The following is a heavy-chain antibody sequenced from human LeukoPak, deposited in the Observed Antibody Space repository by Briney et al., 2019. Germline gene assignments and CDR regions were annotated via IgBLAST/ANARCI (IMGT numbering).Heavy chain of an antibody. V-gene: IGHV4-31*03. J-gene: IGHJ4*02. CDR3: ATSPPTEECYGTFY. CDR1: GGSISSGGYY. Sequence: SQTLSLTCTVSGGSISSGGYYWSWIRQHPGKGLEWIGYIYYSGSTYYNPSLKSRVTISVDTSKNQFSLKLSSVTAADTAVYYCATSPPTEECYGTFYWGQGTLVTVSS. CDR2: IYYSGST. D-gene: IGHD2-2*01.